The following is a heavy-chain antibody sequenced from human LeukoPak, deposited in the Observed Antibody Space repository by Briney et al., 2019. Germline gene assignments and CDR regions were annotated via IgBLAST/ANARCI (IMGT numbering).Heavy chain of an antibody. CDR2: ISRIIGSI. D-gene: IGHD1-26*01. V-gene: IGHV3-9*01. CDR3: AKGSGCYWTFFDY. CDR1: GFTLDDYA. J-gene: IGHJ4*02. Sequence: GRSLRLSCAVSGFTLDDYAIHWVRQAPPKGREWVSGISRIIGSIDYAVSVKGCFTISSDNAKNSLSLQMTRLSPKDRAFYYCAKGSGCYWTFFDYWGQGTLVTVSS.